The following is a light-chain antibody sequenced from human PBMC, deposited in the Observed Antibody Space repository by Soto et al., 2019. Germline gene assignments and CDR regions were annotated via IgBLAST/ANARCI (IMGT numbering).Light chain of an antibody. CDR3: QQSNNYPWT. Sequence: DIQMTQSPSTLSTSVGDRVTITCRASQSISSWLAWYQQKPGKAPKLLIYEASNLESGVPSRFSGSGSGTEFTLTISSLQHDDFATYYCQQSNNYPWTFGQWTKVEIK. CDR1: QSISSW. V-gene: IGKV1-5*03. CDR2: EAS. J-gene: IGKJ1*01.